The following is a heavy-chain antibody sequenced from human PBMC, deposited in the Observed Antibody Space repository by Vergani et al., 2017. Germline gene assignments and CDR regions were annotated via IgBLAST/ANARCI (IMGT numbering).Heavy chain of an antibody. CDR1: GFTFDDYA. CDR3: ARDEGYYYYMDV. CDR2: ISWNSGSI. Sequence: EVQLVESGGGLVQPGRSLRLSCAASGFTFDDYAMHWVRQAPGKGLEWVSGISWNSGSIGYADSVKGRFTISRDNAKNSLYLQMNSLRAEDTAVYYCARDEGYYYYMDVWGKGTTVTVSS. V-gene: IGHV3-9*01. J-gene: IGHJ6*03.